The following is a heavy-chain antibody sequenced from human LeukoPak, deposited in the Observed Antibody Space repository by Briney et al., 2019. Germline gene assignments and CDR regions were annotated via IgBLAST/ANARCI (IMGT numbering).Heavy chain of an antibody. J-gene: IGHJ4*02. CDR2: IHPNSGGT. CDR1: GYTFTAYY. Sequence: GASVKVSCKASGYTFTAYYMHWVRQAPGQGLEWMGWIHPNSGGTNYAQKFQGRVTMTRDTTVSTAYMELSRLRSDDTAVYYCAPQLGRLTDYWGQGTLVTVSS. V-gene: IGHV1-2*02. D-gene: IGHD7-27*01. CDR3: APQLGRLTDY.